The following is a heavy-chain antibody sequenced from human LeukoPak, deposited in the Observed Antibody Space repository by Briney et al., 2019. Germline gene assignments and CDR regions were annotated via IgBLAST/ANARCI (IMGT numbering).Heavy chain of an antibody. CDR3: TNQMLGVGAFDI. J-gene: IGHJ3*02. Sequence: PGGSLRLSCAASGFTFSNTWMSWVRQAPGKGLEWVGRIKTKTDGGTTDYAAPVKGRFIISRDDSKNTLFLQMNSLKTEDTAVYYCTNQMLGVGAFDIWGQGTMVTVSS. D-gene: IGHD1-26*01. CDR2: IKTKTDGGTT. V-gene: IGHV3-15*01. CDR1: GFTFSNTW.